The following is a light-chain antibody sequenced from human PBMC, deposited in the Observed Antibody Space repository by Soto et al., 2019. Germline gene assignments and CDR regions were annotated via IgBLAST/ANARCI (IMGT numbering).Light chain of an antibody. CDR3: QQYYTAPLT. CDR2: WAS. Sequence: DIVMTQSPVSLAVSLGERATINCKSSQGVLYSSNNKNYLAWYQQKPGQPPQLLIYWASTRESGVPDRFSGSGPGTDFTLTISNLQAGDVAVYYCQQYYTAPLTFGGGTKVEIK. J-gene: IGKJ4*01. CDR1: QGVLYSSNNKNY. V-gene: IGKV4-1*01.